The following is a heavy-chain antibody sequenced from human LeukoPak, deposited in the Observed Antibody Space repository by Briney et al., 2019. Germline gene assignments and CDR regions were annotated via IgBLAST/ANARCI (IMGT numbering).Heavy chain of an antibody. CDR2: INSDGTST. V-gene: IGHV3-74*01. Sequence: GGSLRLSCAASGFTFSNYWMHWVRQAPGKGLVWVSRINSDGTSTNYADSVKGRFTISRDNAKNTLYLQMNSLRAEDTAVYYCATKATGGVKNDYWGQGTLATVSS. CDR3: ATKATGGVKNDY. J-gene: IGHJ4*02. CDR1: GFTFSNYW. D-gene: IGHD2-8*02.